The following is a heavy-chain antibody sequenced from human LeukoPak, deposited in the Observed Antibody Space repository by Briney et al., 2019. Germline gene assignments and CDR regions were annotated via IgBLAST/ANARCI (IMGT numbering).Heavy chain of an antibody. CDR1: GYPFINYY. CDR3: ARPDSTSSRSYSPY. V-gene: IGHV1-46*01. Sequence: GASVKVSCKASGYPFINYYIHWVRQAPGQGLEWMGTIHPGRDTTTYAQNFRGRVTMTRDTSTRTVHMELNSLGSGDTAVYCCARPDSTSSRSYSPYWGQGTLVTVSS. CDR2: IHPGRDTT. J-gene: IGHJ1*01. D-gene: IGHD6-6*01.